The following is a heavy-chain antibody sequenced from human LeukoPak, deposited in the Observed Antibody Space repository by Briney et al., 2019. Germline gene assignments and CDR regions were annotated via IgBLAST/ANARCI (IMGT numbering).Heavy chain of an antibody. J-gene: IGHJ4*02. CDR3: AKDLAAVHDSSGYYSGY. CDR1: GFTFSSYA. Sequence: GQSLRLSCAASGFTFSSYAMSWVRQAPGKGLEWVSAISGNGGTTHYADSVKGRFTISRDNSKNTLYLQMNSLRAEDTAVYYCAKDLAAVHDSSGYYSGYWGQGTLVTVSS. V-gene: IGHV3-23*01. D-gene: IGHD3-22*01. CDR2: ISGNGGTT.